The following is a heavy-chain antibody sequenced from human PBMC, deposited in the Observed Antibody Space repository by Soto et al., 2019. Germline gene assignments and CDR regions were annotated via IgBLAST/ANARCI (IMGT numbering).Heavy chain of an antibody. CDR2: IWYDGSNK. D-gene: IGHD1-26*01. CDR1: GFTFSGYG. V-gene: IGHV3-33*01. J-gene: IGHJ4*02. Sequence: QVQLVESGGGVVQPGRSLRLSCAASGFTFSGYGMHWVRQAPGKGLEWVADIWYDGSNKYYADSVKGRFTISRDNSKNTLYLQMNSLRAEDTAVYYCARGEEAWDYWGQGTLVTVSS. CDR3: ARGEEAWDY.